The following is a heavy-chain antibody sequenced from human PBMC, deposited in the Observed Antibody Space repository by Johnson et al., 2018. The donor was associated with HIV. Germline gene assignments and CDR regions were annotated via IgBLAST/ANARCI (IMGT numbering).Heavy chain of an antibody. CDR1: GFTFSTYG. D-gene: IGHD3-22*01. V-gene: IGHV3-NL1*01. CDR2: IYSGGST. J-gene: IGHJ3*02. CDR3: EKDPYYETSAYYYDAFDI. Sequence: QVQLVESGGGVVQPGRSLRLSCVASGFTFSTYGMHWVRQAPGKGLEWVSIIYSGGSTYYADSVKGRFTISRDNSKNPLYMQMNSLRAEDTAVYCCEKDPYYETSAYYYDAFDIWGQGTMVTVSA.